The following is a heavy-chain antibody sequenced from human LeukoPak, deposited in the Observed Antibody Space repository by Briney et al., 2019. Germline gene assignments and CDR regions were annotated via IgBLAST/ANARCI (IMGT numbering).Heavy chain of an antibody. V-gene: IGHV4-59*01. Sequence: PSETLSLTCTVFGGSINSNYWSWIRQPPGKGLEWIGYIYYSGNTNYNPSLKSRLTISVDTSKNQFSLKLSSVTAADTAVYFCARRKFIGEVPPAIPPPPEFMGVWGKGNPVHGS. CDR2: IYYSGNT. CDR1: GGSINSNY. CDR3: ARRKFIGEVPPAIPPPPEFMGV. D-gene: IGHD2-2*01. J-gene: IGHJ6*03.